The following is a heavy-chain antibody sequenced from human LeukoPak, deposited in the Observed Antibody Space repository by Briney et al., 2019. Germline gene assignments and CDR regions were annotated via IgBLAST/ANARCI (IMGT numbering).Heavy chain of an antibody. CDR2: IGAAGDT. CDR1: GFTLSRYD. V-gene: IGHV3-13*01. D-gene: IGHD3-3*01. CDR3: ARGHGIWSGSRLSNAFDI. Sequence: GGTLRLSCAASGFTLSRYDMHWVRQTTGEGLEWISAIGAAGDTYYSDSVKGRFTISRENAKNSLILQMNSLRAGDTAVYFCARGHGIWSGSRLSNAFDIWGQGKVGAVSP. J-gene: IGHJ3*02.